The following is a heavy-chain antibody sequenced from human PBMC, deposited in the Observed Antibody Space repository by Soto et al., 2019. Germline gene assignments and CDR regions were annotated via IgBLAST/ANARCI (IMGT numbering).Heavy chain of an antibody. Sequence: ASVKVSCKASGGTFSSYAISWVRQAPGQGLEWMGGIIPIFGTANYAQKFQGRVTITADESTSTAYMELSSLRSEDTAVYYCASPPGDYYDSSGYYWYWGQGTLVTVSS. J-gene: IGHJ4*02. CDR2: IIPIFGTA. CDR3: ASPPGDYYDSSGYYWY. V-gene: IGHV1-69*13. D-gene: IGHD3-22*01. CDR1: GGTFSSYA.